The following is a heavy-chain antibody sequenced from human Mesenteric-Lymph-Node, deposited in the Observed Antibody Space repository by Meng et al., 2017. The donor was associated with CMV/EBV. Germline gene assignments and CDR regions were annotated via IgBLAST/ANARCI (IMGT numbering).Heavy chain of an antibody. CDR1: GYSISSAYY. V-gene: IGHV4-38-2*02. Sequence: SETLSLTCTVSGYSISSAYYWGWIRQTPGKGLEWIASVFRSGTYSDNPSLSSRVTISVDTSQNRFSLKLTSVTAADTAIYYCARDEQWLLDFWGQGMLVTVSS. CDR3: ARDEQWLLDF. J-gene: IGHJ4*02. CDR2: VFRSGTY. D-gene: IGHD6-19*01.